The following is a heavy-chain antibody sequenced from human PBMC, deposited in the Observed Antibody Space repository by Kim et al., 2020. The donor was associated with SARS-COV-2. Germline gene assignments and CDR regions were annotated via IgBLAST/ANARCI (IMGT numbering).Heavy chain of an antibody. J-gene: IGHJ4*02. D-gene: IGHD6-13*01. Sequence: YSQKLQGRDTITRDTSASTAYMELSSLRSEDTAVYYCARDRQQLVRYFDYWGQGTLVTVSS. CDR3: ARDRQQLVRYFDY. V-gene: IGHV1-3*01.